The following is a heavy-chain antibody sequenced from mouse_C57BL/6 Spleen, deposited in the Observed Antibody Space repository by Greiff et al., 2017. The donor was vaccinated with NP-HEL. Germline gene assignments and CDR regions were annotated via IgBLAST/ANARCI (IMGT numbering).Heavy chain of an antibody. D-gene: IGHD2-2*01. CDR3: ARGNGYYDAMDD. CDR2: INPNNGGT. V-gene: IGHV1-18*01. CDR1: GYTFTDYN. Sequence: VQLQQSGPELVKPGASVKLPCKASGYTFTDYNMHWVQQSHGKGLEWIADINPNNGGTIYTQKVKGKATLSVDKSSSTAYLQLRSLTSEDTAVYYCARGNGYYDAMDDWGKGTSVTVAS. J-gene: IGHJ4*01.